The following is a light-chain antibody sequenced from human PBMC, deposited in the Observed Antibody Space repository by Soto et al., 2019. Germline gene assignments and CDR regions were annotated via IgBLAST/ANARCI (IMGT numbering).Light chain of an antibody. Sequence: QSALTQPASVSGSPGQSITISCTGTSSDVGGYSYVSWYQQHPGKAPKLMIYDVTNRPSGVSNRFSGSKSGNTASLTISGLQADDEADYYCSSYTSSSTLDVFGTGTKLTVL. CDR3: SSYTSSSTLDV. CDR1: SSDVGGYSY. CDR2: DVT. J-gene: IGLJ1*01. V-gene: IGLV2-14*01.